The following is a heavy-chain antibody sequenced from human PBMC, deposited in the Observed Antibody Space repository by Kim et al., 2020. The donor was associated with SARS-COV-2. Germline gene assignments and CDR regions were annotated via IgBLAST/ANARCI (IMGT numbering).Heavy chain of an antibody. CDR2: IYYSGST. CDR1: GGSISSYY. CDR3: ARVSYDFWSGYSYYYYYYGMDV. Sequence: SETLSLTCTVSGGSISSYYWSWIRQPPGKGLEWIGYIYYSGSTNYNPSLKSRVTISVDTSKNQFSLKLSSVTAADTAVYYCARVSYDFWSGYSYYYYYYGMDVWGQGTTVTVSS. V-gene: IGHV4-59*08. D-gene: IGHD3-3*01. J-gene: IGHJ6*02.